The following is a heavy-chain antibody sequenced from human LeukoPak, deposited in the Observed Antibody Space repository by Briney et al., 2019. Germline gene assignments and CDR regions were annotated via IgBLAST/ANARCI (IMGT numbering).Heavy chain of an antibody. CDR1: GGTFSSYA. D-gene: IGHD5-18*01. CDR2: IIPIFGTA. Sequence: VASVKVSCKASGGTFSSYAIRWVRQAPGQGLEWMGGIIPIFGTANYAQRFQGRVTTTTDESTSTAYMELSSLRSEDTAVYYCARIGYSYGYSDYWGQGTLVTVSS. CDR3: ARIGYSYGYSDY. V-gene: IGHV1-69*05. J-gene: IGHJ4*02.